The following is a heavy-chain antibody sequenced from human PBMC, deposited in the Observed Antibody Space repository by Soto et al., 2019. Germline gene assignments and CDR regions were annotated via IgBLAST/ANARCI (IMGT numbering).Heavy chain of an antibody. V-gene: IGHV4-61*01. Sequence: QVQLQESGPGLVKPSETLSLTCTVSGGSVSSGSYYWSWIRQPPGKGLEWIGYIYYSGSTNYTPSLKSRVTISVDTSKNQCSLKLSSVTAADTAVYYCARGVGDAPPAIDYWGQGTLVTVSS. CDR3: ARGVGDAPPAIDY. CDR2: IYYSGST. CDR1: GGSVSSGSYY. D-gene: IGHD1-26*01. J-gene: IGHJ4*02.